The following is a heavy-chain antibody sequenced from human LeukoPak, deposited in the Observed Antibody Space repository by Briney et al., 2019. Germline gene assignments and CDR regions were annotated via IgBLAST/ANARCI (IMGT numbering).Heavy chain of an antibody. CDR1: GDSISSYY. CDR3: ATGYSSTWYYFDY. V-gene: IGHV4-59*01. D-gene: IGHD6-13*01. Sequence: SETLSLTCTVSGDSISSYYWSWIRQPPGKGLEWIGYIYHSGSTNYNPSLKSRVTISADTSKDQFSLRLASVTAADTAVYYCATGYSSTWYYFDYWGQGTLVTVSS. J-gene: IGHJ4*02. CDR2: IYHSGST.